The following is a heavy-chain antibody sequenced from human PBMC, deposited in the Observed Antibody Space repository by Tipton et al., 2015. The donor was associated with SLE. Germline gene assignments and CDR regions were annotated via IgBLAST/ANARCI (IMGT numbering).Heavy chain of an antibody. D-gene: IGHD5-24*01. CDR2: IFYRGST. CDR3: AREAVDKDGALDI. CDR1: GGSISSHY. J-gene: IGHJ3*02. V-gene: IGHV4-59*11. Sequence: QLVQSGAEVKPSETLSLTCTVSGGSISSHYWSWMRQPPGKGLEWIGNIFYRGSTNYNPSLKGRVTISIDRSRHQFSLGLSSVTAADTAVYYCAREAVDKDGALDIWGQGTTVIVSS.